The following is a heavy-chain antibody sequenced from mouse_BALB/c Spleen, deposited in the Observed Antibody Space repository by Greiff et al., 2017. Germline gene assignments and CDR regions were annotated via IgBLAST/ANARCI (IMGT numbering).Heavy chain of an antibody. CDR2: ISSGSSTI. V-gene: IGHV5-17*02. J-gene: IGHJ4*01. CDR3: ARSWGSSYVGYAMDY. Sequence: EVKLVESGGGLVQPGGSRKLSCAASGFTFSSFGMHWVRQAPEKGLEWVAYISSGSSTIYYADTVKGRFTISRDNPKNTLFLQMTSLRSEDTAMYYCARSWGSSYVGYAMDYWGQGTSVTVSS. D-gene: IGHD1-1*01. CDR1: GFTFSSFG.